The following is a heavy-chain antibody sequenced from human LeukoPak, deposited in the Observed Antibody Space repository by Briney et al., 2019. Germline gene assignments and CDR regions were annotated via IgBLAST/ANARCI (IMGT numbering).Heavy chain of an antibody. CDR3: VRSAQGRGGYAFDY. CDR2: IYYSGST. V-gene: IGHV4-39*01. Sequence: SETLSLTCTVSGGSVSSSSYYWGWIRQPPGKGLEWIGSIYYSGSTYYNPSLKSRVTISVDTSKNQFSLKLSSVTAADTAVYYCVRSAQGRGGYAFDYWGQGTLVTVSS. D-gene: IGHD5-12*01. J-gene: IGHJ4*02. CDR1: GGSVSSSSYY.